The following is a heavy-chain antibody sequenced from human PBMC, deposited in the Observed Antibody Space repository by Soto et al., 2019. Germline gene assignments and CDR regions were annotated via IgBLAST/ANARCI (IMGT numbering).Heavy chain of an antibody. D-gene: IGHD6-25*01. CDR3: AHRRPYSGGWNEGWFDP. J-gene: IGHJ5*02. Sequence: QITLKESGPTLVKPTQPLTLTCTFSGFSLSTNGVGVGWIRQPPGKALEWLGFIYWDDDKRYSPSLNSRLTITKDTSKNQVVLTMTNMDPVDTATYYCAHRRPYSGGWNEGWFDPWGQGTLVTVSS. CDR1: GFSLSTNGVG. V-gene: IGHV2-5*02. CDR2: IYWDDDK.